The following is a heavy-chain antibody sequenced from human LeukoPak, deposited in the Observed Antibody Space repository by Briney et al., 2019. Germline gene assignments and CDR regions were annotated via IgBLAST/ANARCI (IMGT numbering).Heavy chain of an antibody. V-gene: IGHV4-30-4*02. J-gene: IGHJ5*02. Sequence: SETLSLTCTVSGGSISSGDYYWSWIRQPPGKGLEWIGYIYYSGSTYYNPSLKSRVTISVDTSKNQFSLKLSSVTTADTAVYYCSRGTSGDGWFDTWGQGTLVTVSP. D-gene: IGHD4-17*01. CDR1: GGSISSGDYY. CDR3: SRGTSGDGWFDT. CDR2: IYYSGST.